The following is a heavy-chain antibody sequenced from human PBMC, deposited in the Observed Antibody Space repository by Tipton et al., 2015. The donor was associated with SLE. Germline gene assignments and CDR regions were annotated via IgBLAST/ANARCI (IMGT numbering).Heavy chain of an antibody. CDR2: ISSSSSTL. J-gene: IGHJ4*02. CDR1: GFTFSSYS. CDR3: ARDRYDSSGYDFDY. Sequence: SLRLSCAASGFTFSSYSMNWVRQAPGKGLEWVSYISSSSSTLYYADSAKGRFTISRDNAKNSLYLQMNSLRAEDTAVYYCARDRYDSSGYDFDYWGQGTRVTVSS. D-gene: IGHD3-22*01. V-gene: IGHV3-48*01.